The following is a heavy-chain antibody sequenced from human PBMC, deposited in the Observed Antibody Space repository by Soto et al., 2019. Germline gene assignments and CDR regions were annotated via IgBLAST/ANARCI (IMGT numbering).Heavy chain of an antibody. Sequence: GGSLRLSCAASGFTFSSYGMHWVRQAPGKGLEWVAVISYDGSNKYYADSVKGRFTISRDNSKNTVNLQMNSLRAEDTAVYYCAKGYCSGGDCYRALLDYWGQGTLVTVSS. V-gene: IGHV3-30*18. CDR1: GFTFSSYG. CDR3: AKGYCSGGDCYRALLDY. D-gene: IGHD2-15*01. CDR2: ISYDGSNK. J-gene: IGHJ4*02.